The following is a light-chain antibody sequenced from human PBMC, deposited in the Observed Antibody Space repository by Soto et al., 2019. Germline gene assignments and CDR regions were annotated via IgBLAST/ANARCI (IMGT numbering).Light chain of an antibody. CDR1: QSISSW. CDR3: QQYNSYSRT. J-gene: IGKJ1*01. Sequence: DNQMTQSPSTLSASVGDRVTITCRASQSISSWLAWYQQQPGKAPKLLIYDASRLESGVPSRFSGSGSGTEFTLTISSLQPDDFATYYCQQYNSYSRTFGQGTKVEIK. V-gene: IGKV1-5*01. CDR2: DAS.